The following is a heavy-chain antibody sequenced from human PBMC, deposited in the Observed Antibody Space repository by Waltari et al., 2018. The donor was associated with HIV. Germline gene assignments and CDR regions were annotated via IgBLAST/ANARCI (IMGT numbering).Heavy chain of an antibody. V-gene: IGHV3-30*18. J-gene: IGHJ4*02. D-gene: IGHD3-22*01. CDR3: AKDRRQGYYHDNSGERPFDQ. CDR2: ISYDATNL. CDR1: GITFSSRFA. Sequence: QVQQVESGGGVVQPGRSLTLSCAASGITFSSRFALPCVPQAPGKGMEWVATISYDATNLYYADYVKGRFTISRDNSKNTLYLQMNSLRGEDTAVYYCAKDRRQGYYHDNSGERPFDQWGQGTLVTVSS.